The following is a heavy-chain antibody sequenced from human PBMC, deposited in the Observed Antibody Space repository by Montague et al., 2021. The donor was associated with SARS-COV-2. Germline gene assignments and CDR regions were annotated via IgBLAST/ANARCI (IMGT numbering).Heavy chain of an antibody. CDR3: AREPYYYDSSGYPYYYYYGMDV. CDR1: GGSFSGYY. J-gene: IGHJ6*02. V-gene: IGHV4-59*12. CDR2: IYYSGST. D-gene: IGHD3-22*01. Sequence: SETLSLTCAVYGGSFSGYYWSWIRQPPGKGLEWIGYIYYSGSTNYNPSLKSRVTISVDTSKNQFSLKLSSVTAADTAVYYCAREPYYYDSSGYPYYYYYGMDVWGQGTTVTVS.